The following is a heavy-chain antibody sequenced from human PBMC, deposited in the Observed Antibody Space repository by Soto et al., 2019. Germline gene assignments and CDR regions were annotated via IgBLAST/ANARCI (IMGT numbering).Heavy chain of an antibody. V-gene: IGHV3-23*01. J-gene: IGHJ5*02. D-gene: IGHD6-13*01. CDR1: GFTFSSYA. CDR3: AKGSGIAAAGTIRFDP. CDR2: ISGSGGST. Sequence: EVQLLESGGGLVQPGGSLRLSCAASGFTFSSYAMSWVRQAPGKGLEWVSAISGSGGSTYYADSVKGRFTISRDNXKXXLYLKMNSLRAEDTAVYYCAKGSGIAAAGTIRFDPWGQGPLVTVSS.